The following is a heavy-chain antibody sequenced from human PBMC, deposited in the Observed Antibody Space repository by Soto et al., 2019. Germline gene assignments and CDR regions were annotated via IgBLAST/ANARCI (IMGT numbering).Heavy chain of an antibody. V-gene: IGHV1-69*01. CDR1: GDTFSSYA. D-gene: IGHD3-22*01. CDR2: IIPIFGTA. J-gene: IGHJ6*02. CDR3: ASKSVEYYYDSSGYYYGMDV. Sequence: QVQLVQSGAEVKKPGSSVKVSCKASGDTFSSYAISWVRQAPGQGLEWMGGIIPIFGTANYAQKFQGRVTITADESTSTAYMELSSLRSEDTAVYYCASKSVEYYYDSSGYYYGMDVWGQGTTVTVSS.